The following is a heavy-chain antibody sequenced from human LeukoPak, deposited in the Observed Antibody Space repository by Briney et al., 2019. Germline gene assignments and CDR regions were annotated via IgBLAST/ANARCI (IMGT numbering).Heavy chain of an antibody. CDR2: INHGGST. Sequence: SETLSLTCAVYGGSFSGYYWSWIRQPPGKGLVWIGEINHGGSTNYNPSLKSRVTISVDTSKNQFSLKLSSVTAADTAVYYCARRQDLYNYYDSSGYYQNWFDPWGQGTLVTVSS. CDR1: GGSFSGYY. J-gene: IGHJ5*02. D-gene: IGHD3-22*01. CDR3: ARRQDLYNYYDSSGYYQNWFDP. V-gene: IGHV4-34*01.